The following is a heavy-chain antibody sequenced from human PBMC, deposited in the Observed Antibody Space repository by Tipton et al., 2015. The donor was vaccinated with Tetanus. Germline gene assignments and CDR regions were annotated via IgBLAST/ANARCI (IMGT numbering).Heavy chain of an antibody. CDR2: SWYDGTDK. J-gene: IGHJ4*02. CDR3: AREADCSGGSCFSGDFDN. CDR1: GFIFSSYG. Sequence: SLRLSCAASGFIFSSYGIHWVRQAPGKGLEWVAGSWYDGTDKYYADSVKGRFTISRDNSKNTLYLQMNSLRAEDTAVYYCAREADCSGGSCFSGDFDNWGQGTQVTVPS. D-gene: IGHD2-15*01. V-gene: IGHV3-33*01.